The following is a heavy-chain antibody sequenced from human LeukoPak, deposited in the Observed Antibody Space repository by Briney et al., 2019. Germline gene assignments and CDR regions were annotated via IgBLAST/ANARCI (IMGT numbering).Heavy chain of an antibody. J-gene: IGHJ6*02. CDR3: AKETSTGDDYGMDV. V-gene: IGHV3-23*01. CDR2: IRGIGGST. CDR1: GFTFSSFA. Sequence: GGSRRLAWAAAGFTFSSFAIRWVRQAPGKGLGWVAAIRGIGGSTYYADSVKGRFTISRDNSKNKLYLQMNSLRAEDTAIYYCAKETSTGDDYGMDVWGQGTTVTVSS.